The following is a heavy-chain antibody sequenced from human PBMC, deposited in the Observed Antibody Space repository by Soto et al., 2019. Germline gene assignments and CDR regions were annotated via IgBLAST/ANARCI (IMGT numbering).Heavy chain of an antibody. V-gene: IGHV5-10-1*01. D-gene: IGHD6-13*01. CDR3: ASGAAAVPYYYYGMDV. CDR1: GYSFTSYW. CDR2: IDPSDSYT. J-gene: IGHJ6*02. Sequence: GESLKISCKGSGYSFTSYWISWVRQMPGHGLEWMGRIDPSDSYTNYSPSFPGHVTISADKSISTAYLQWSSLKASDTAMYYCASGAAAVPYYYYGMDVWGQGTTVTVSS.